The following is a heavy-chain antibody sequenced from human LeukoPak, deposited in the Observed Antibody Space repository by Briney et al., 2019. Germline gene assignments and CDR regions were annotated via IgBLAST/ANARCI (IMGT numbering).Heavy chain of an antibody. CDR1: GGSISSHY. CDR3: ARERALSNYDY. J-gene: IGHJ4*02. CDR2: IYHIGSA. D-gene: IGHD4-11*01. Sequence: SGTLSLTCTVSGGSISSHYWSWIRQPPGKGLEWIGSIYHIGSATYNPSLKSRVATSVDTSQKQFSLNLSSATAADTAVYYCARERALSNYDYWGQGTLVTVSS. V-gene: IGHV4-59*11.